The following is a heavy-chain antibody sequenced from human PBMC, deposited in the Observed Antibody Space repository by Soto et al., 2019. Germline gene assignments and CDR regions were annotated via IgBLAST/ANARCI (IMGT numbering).Heavy chain of an antibody. J-gene: IGHJ4*02. Sequence: EVQLVESGGGLVQPGKALRLSCAASGFTFSKYWMHWVRQAPGKGPVWVSYISSDGTTTDYADSVKGRFTISSENAKNTLYLQMDSLRVEGTAVYYCAIQDCTNDVCLEAAVTVGGALEYWGQGAQVTVSS. CDR1: GFTFSKYW. CDR2: ISSDGTTT. V-gene: IGHV3-74*01. D-gene: IGHD2-8*01. CDR3: AIQDCTNDVCLEAAVTVGGALEY.